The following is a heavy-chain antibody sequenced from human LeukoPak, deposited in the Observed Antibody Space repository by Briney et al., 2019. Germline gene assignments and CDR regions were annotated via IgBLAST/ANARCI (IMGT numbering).Heavy chain of an antibody. Sequence: PGGSLRLSCAASGFTFSSYAMHWVRQAPGKGLEWVAVIPYDGSNKYYADSVKGRFTISRDNSKNTLYLQMNSLRAEDTAVYYCARVRSSWYWVDYWGQGTLVTVSS. J-gene: IGHJ4*02. CDR3: ARVRSSWYWVDY. D-gene: IGHD6-13*01. CDR1: GFTFSSYA. V-gene: IGHV3-30-3*01. CDR2: IPYDGSNK.